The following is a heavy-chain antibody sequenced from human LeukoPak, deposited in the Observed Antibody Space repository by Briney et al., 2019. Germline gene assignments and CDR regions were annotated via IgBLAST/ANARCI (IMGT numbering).Heavy chain of an antibody. V-gene: IGHV1-69*04. D-gene: IGHD2-2*01. CDR2: IIPILGIA. CDR3: ARAPKYCSSTSCYGSPPLRAFDI. Sequence: SVKVSCKASGYTFTSYCMHWVRQAPGQGLEWMGRIIPILGIANYAQKFQGRVTITADKSTSTAYMELSSLRSEDTAVYYCARAPKYCSSTSCYGSPPLRAFDIWGQGTMVTVSS. CDR1: GYTFTSYC. J-gene: IGHJ3*02.